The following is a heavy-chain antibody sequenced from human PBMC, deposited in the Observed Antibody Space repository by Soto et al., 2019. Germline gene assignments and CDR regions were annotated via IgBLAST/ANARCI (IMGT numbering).Heavy chain of an antibody. CDR3: ATSFGDPMGWFDP. D-gene: IGHD3-10*01. Sequence: LXVSCIASLFTLITVSIAWVRQAPGKWLDWVSTISITGGRKKYAKSVRGRSRAYRENYKKSLYLQMNSLRAGDTAVYYCATSFGDPMGWFDPWGKGTLVTSPQ. CDR1: LFTLITVS. J-gene: IGHJ5*02. V-gene: IGHV3-23*01. CDR2: ISITGGRK.